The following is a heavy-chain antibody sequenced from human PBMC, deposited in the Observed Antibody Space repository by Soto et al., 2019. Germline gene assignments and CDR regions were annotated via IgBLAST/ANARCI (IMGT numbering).Heavy chain of an antibody. CDR2: FIPMFNRP. V-gene: IGHV1-69*01. Sequence: QVQLVQSGAEVKKPGSSVKVSCKASGGTFRSYAISWVRLAPGQGLEWMGGFIPMFNRPHSARKFQGRVTITADETTSTAYMDLSSLRSEDTAVYYCARGQFHHVSNYYYALDVWGQGPTVTVSS. CDR1: GGTFRSYA. CDR3: ARGQFHHVSNYYYALDV. J-gene: IGHJ6*02.